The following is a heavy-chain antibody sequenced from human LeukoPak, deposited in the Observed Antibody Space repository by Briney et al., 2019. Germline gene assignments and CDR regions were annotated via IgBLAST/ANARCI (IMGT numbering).Heavy chain of an antibody. J-gene: IGHJ4*02. CDR1: GGSISSYY. D-gene: IGHD5-18*01. V-gene: IGHV4-59*01. CDR2: IYYSGST. Sequence: SETLSLTCTVSGGSISSYYWSWIRQPPGKGLEWIGYIYYSGSTNYNPSLKSRVTISVDTSKNQFSLKLSSVTAADTAVYYCARGGYRYGYDYWGQGTLVTVSS. CDR3: ARGGYRYGYDY.